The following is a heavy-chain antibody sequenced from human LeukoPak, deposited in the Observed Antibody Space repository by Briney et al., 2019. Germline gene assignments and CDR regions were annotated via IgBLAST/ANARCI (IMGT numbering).Heavy chain of an antibody. V-gene: IGHV1-46*01. Sequence: ASVKVSCKASGYTFTSYYMHWVRQAPGQGLEWMGIINPSGGSTSYAQKFQGRVTMTRDTSISTAYMELSRLRSDDTAVYYCANRIAAAAFDYWGQGTLVTVSS. CDR3: ANRIAAAAFDY. CDR2: INPSGGST. D-gene: IGHD6-13*01. CDR1: GYTFTSYY. J-gene: IGHJ4*02.